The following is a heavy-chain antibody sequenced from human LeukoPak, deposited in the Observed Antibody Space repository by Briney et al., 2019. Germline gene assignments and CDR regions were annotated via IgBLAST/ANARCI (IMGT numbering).Heavy chain of an antibody. Sequence: GGSLRLSCAASGFTFSSYSMNWVRQAPGKGLEWVGRIKAKAHGGTIEYAAPVKDRFTISRDDSKNTLYLQMNSLKTEDTAVYYCTTDGVGVEGATYDNWGQGTLVSVSS. J-gene: IGHJ4*02. CDR1: GFTFSSYS. CDR3: TTDGVGVEGATYDN. CDR2: IKAKAHGGTI. V-gene: IGHV3-15*01. D-gene: IGHD1-26*01.